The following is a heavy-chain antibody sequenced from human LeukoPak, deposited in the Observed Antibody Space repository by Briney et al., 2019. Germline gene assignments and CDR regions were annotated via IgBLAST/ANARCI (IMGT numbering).Heavy chain of an antibody. CDR2: ISAYNGNT. Sequence: ASVKVSCKASGYTFTSYGISWVRQAPGQGLEWMGWISAYNGNTNYAQKLQGRITMTTDTSTSTAYMELRSLRSDDTAVYYCARARLGRSAFDIWGQGTMVTVSS. V-gene: IGHV1-18*01. J-gene: IGHJ3*02. CDR1: GYTFTSYG. D-gene: IGHD6-19*01. CDR3: ARARLGRSAFDI.